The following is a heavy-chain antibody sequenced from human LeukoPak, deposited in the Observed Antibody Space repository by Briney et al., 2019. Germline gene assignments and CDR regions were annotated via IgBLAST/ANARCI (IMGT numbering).Heavy chain of an antibody. CDR3: ARHGEDTFTNCPSWFDP. CDR2: IYHSGST. V-gene: IGHV4-30-2*01. Sequence: PSETLSLTCTVSGGSISSGGYYWSWIRQPPGKGLEWIGYIYHSGSTYYNPSLKSRVTISVDRSKNQFSLKLSSVTAADTAVYYCARHGEDTFTNCPSWFDPWGQGTLVTVSS. CDR1: GGSISSGGYY. J-gene: IGHJ5*02. D-gene: IGHD7-27*01.